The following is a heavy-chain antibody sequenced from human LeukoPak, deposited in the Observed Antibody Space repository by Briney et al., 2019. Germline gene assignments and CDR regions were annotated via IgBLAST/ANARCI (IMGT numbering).Heavy chain of an antibody. CDR1: GFTFSDYY. D-gene: IGHD2-2*01. J-gene: IGHJ6*02. CDR3: ARDSYCSSTSCYFDYYYYYGMDV. Sequence: GGSLRLSRAASGFTFSDYYMSWIRQAPGKGLEWVSYISSSGSTIYYADSVKGRFTISRDNAKNSLYLQMNSLRAEDTAVYYCARDSYCSSTSCYFDYYYYYGMDVWGQGTTVTVSS. CDR2: ISSSGSTI. V-gene: IGHV3-11*01.